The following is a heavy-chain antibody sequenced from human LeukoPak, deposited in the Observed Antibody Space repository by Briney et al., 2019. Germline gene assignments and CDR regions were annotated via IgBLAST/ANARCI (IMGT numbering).Heavy chain of an antibody. V-gene: IGHV3-11*04. J-gene: IGHJ4*02. CDR1: GFTFSDYY. D-gene: IGHD3-22*01. CDR2: ISSSGSTI. Sequence: PGGSLRLSCAASGFTFSDYYMSWICQAPGKGLEWVSYISSSGSTIYYADSVKGRFTISRDNAKNSLYLQMNSLRAEDTAVYYCARVFYYYDSSGYYPTPGYFDYWGQGTLVTVSS. CDR3: ARVFYYYDSSGYYPTPGYFDY.